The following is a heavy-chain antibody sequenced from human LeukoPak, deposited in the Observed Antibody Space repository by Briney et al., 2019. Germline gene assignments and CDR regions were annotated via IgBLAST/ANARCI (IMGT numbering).Heavy chain of an antibody. CDR3: AREDTSTVGDAFDI. V-gene: IGHV4-39*07. CDR2: IYYSGST. Sequence: SETLSLTCTVSGGSISSSSYYWGWIRQPPGKGLEWIGSIYYSGSTYYNPSLKSRVTISVDTSKNQFSLKLSSVTAADTAVYYCAREDTSTVGDAFDIWGQGTMVTVSS. D-gene: IGHD2-2*01. CDR1: GGSISSSSYY. J-gene: IGHJ3*02.